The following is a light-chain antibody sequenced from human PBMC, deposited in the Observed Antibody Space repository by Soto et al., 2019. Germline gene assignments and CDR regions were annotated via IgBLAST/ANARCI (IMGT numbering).Light chain of an antibody. CDR3: QQFYTTPP. V-gene: IGKV4-1*01. Sequence: DIVMTQSPDSLAVSLGERATINCKSSQNILYSPNNKNALVWYQQKPGQPPKLLISWPSTRESGVPDRFSGSGSGTDFSLTISSLQAEDVAVYYCQQFYTTPPFGGGTKVEIK. J-gene: IGKJ4*01. CDR2: WPS. CDR1: QNILYSPNNKNA.